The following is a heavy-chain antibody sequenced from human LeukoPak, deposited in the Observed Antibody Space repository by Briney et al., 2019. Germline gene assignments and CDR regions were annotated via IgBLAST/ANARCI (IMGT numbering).Heavy chain of an antibody. J-gene: IGHJ4*02. V-gene: IGHV3-48*03. CDR3: ARDHYGDYSLDY. Sequence: GSLRLSCAASGFTFSSYEMNWVRQAPGKGLEWVSYISSSGSTMYYADSVKGRFTISRDNAKNSLYLQMNSLRAEDTAVYYCARDHYGDYSLDYWGQGTLVTVSS. CDR2: ISSSGSTM. CDR1: GFTFSSYE. D-gene: IGHD4-17*01.